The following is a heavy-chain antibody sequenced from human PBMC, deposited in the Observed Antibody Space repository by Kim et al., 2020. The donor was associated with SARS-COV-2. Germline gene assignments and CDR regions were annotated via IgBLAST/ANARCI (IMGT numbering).Heavy chain of an antibody. V-gene: IGHV1-18*01. D-gene: IGHD4-17*01. CDR3: ARQDYGGNPNFDY. Sequence: AQKLQSRVNMTTDTSTGAAYMELRSRRSDDTAVYYCARQDYGGNPNFDYWGQGTLVTVSS. J-gene: IGHJ4*02.